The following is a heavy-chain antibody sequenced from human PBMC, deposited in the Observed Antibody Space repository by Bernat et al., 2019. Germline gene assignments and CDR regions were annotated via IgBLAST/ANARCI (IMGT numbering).Heavy chain of an antibody. D-gene: IGHD2-21*01. Sequence: EVQLVESGGGLVKPGGSLRLSCAASGFTFSSYSMNWVRQAPGKGLEWVSSISSSSSYIYYADSVKGRFTISRDNAKNSLYLQMNSLRAEDTAVYYCARESVRYFGNWFDPWGQGTLVTVSS. CDR3: ARESVRYFGNWFDP. CDR2: ISSSSSYI. J-gene: IGHJ5*02. CDR1: GFTFSSYS. V-gene: IGHV3-21*01.